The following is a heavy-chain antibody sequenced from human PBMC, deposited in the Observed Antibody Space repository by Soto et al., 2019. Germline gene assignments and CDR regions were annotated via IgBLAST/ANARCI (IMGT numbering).Heavy chain of an antibody. CDR2: IYTSGST. D-gene: IGHD3-22*01. CDR1: GGSIIRYY. CDR3: ASTKLSGWADY. Sequence: SETLSLTGTVSGGSIIRYYWSWIRQPAGKGLEWIGRIYTSGSTNYNPSLKSRVTISVDTSKNQFSLKLSSVTAADTAVYYCASTKLSGWADYWGQGTLVTVSS. J-gene: IGHJ4*02. V-gene: IGHV4-4*07.